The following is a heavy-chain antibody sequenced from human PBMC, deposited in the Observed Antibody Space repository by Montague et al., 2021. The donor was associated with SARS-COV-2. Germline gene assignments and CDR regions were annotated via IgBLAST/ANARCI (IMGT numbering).Heavy chain of an antibody. CDR3: AKDWEVATGGLYYFDY. CDR2: ISGSADIT. CDR1: GFTFRNYA. J-gene: IGHJ4*02. Sequence: SLRLSCAASGFTFRNYAMIWVRQAPGKGLEWVSGISGSADITYYADSVKGRFTISRDNSKNTLYLQISSLRAGDTAVYYCAKDWEVATGGLYYFDYWGQGTLVTVSS. V-gene: IGHV3-23*01. D-gene: IGHD5-24*01.